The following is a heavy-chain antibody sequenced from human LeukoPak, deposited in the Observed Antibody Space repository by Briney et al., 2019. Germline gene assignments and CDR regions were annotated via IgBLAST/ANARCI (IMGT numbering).Heavy chain of an antibody. Sequence: AGASLQISCKVSGYSFTSYCIGWVRPLPGKGLGWMGIIYPGDSGPTYSPSFQGQVTISVDKSINTAYLQWSSLQASDTAMYYCGMSGDRVPLQDDVFDVWGQGTMVTVST. D-gene: IGHD1-26*01. V-gene: IGHV5-51*01. CDR3: GMSGDRVPLQDDVFDV. J-gene: IGHJ3*01. CDR2: IYPGDSGP. CDR1: GYSFTSYC.